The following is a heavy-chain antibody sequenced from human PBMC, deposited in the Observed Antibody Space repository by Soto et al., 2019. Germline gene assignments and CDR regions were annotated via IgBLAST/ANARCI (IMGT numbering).Heavy chain of an antibody. Sequence: GGSLRLSCAASGFTFSSYAMSWVRQAPGKGLERVTAISGSGGSTYYAESVKGRFTISRDNSKNTLYLQMNSLRAEDTAVYYCAKAPISRSSGWLQEYWGQGTLVTVSS. CDR3: AKAPISRSSGWLQEY. D-gene: IGHD6-19*01. CDR2: ISGSGGST. J-gene: IGHJ4*02. CDR1: GFTFSSYA. V-gene: IGHV3-23*01.